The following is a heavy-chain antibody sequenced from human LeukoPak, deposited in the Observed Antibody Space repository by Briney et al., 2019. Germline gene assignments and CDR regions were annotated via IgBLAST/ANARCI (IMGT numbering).Heavy chain of an antibody. V-gene: IGHV3-74*01. CDR2: INSDGSST. D-gene: IGHD2-2*01. J-gene: IGHJ4*02. CDR1: GFTFSSYW. Sequence: GGSLRLSCAASGFTFSSYWMHWVRQAPGKGLEWVSRINSDGSSTNYADSVKGRFTISRDNAQNSLYLQMNSLRAEDTAVYYCARKYCSTTSCLFDNWGQGTLVTVSS. CDR3: ARKYCSTTSCLFDN.